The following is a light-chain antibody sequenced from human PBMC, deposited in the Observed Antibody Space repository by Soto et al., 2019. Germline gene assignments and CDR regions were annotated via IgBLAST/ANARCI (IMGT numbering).Light chain of an antibody. J-gene: IGKJ2*01. CDR2: GAS. CDR1: QSVSSN. CDR3: QQYNNCPPYT. V-gene: IGKV3-15*01. Sequence: EKVMTQSPATLSVSPGERATLSCRASQSVSSNLAWYQQKPGQAPRLLIYGASTRATVIPARFSGSGSGTEFTLTISSLQSEDFAVYYCQQYNNCPPYTFGQGTKLEIK.